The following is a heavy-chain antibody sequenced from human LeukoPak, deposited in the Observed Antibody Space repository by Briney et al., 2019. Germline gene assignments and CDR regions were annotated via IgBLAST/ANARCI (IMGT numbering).Heavy chain of an antibody. J-gene: IGHJ4*02. D-gene: IGHD6-19*01. V-gene: IGHV3-48*03. CDR3: ARVRYSSGWYGGAYFDY. Sequence: PGGSLRLSCAASGFTFSSYEMNWVRQAPGKGLEWVSYISSSGSTIYFADSVKGRFTISRDNAKDSLYLQMNSLRAEDTAAYYCARVRYSSGWYGGAYFDYWGQGTLVTASS. CDR1: GFTFSSYE. CDR2: ISSSGSTI.